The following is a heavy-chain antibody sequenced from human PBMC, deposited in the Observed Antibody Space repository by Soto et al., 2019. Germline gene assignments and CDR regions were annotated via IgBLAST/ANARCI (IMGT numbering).Heavy chain of an antibody. J-gene: IGHJ4*02. CDR2: MNPNSGNT. V-gene: IGHV1-8*01. D-gene: IGHD3-16*02. CDR3: AXVLDDDYVWGSYRYFDY. Sequence: ASVKVSCKASGYTFTSYDINWVRQATGQGLEWMGWMNPNSGNTGYAQKFQGRVTMTRNTSISTAYMELSSLRSEDTAVYYCAXVLDDDYVWGSYRYFDYWGQGTLVTVSS. CDR1: GYTFTSYD.